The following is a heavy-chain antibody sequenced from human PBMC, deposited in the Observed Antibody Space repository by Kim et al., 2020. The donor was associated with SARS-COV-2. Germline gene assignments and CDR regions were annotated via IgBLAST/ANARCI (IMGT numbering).Heavy chain of an antibody. CDR3: ARGGPGYCSSTSCHDCFDP. V-gene: IGHV4-34*01. CDR2: INHSGST. D-gene: IGHD2-2*01. J-gene: IGHJ5*02. CDR1: GGSFSGYY. Sequence: SETLSLTCAVYGGSFSGYYWSWIRQPPGKGLEWIGEINHSGSTNYNPSLKSRVTISVDTSKNQFSLKLSSVTAADTAVYYCARGGPGYCSSTSCHDCFDPWGQGTLVTVSS.